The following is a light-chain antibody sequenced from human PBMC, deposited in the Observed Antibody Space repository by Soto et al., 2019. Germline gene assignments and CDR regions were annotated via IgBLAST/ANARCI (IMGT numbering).Light chain of an antibody. CDR2: EVS. J-gene: IGLJ3*02. V-gene: IGLV2-8*01. Sequence: QSALTRPPSASGSPGQSVTISCTGTSSDVGGYNYVSWYQQHPGKAPKVVIYEVSKRPSGVPDRFSGSKSGNMASLTVSGLQAEDEADYYCTSYAGNKGWVFGGGTKVTVL. CDR3: TSYAGNKGWV. CDR1: SSDVGGYNY.